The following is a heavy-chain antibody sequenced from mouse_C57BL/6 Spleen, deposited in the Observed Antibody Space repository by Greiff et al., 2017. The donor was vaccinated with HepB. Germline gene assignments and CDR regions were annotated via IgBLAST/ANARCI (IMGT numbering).Heavy chain of an antibody. CDR3: SRDVTTGYYFDY. CDR1: GFTFSSYA. CDR2: ISDGGSYT. Sequence: EVQLVESGGGLVKPGGSLKLSCAASGFTFSSYAMSWVRQTPEKRLAWVATISDGGSYTYYPDNVKGRFTISRDNAKNNLYLPMSHLKAEDTAMYYCSRDVTTGYYFDYWGQGTTLTVSS. V-gene: IGHV5-4*01. D-gene: IGHD2-12*01. J-gene: IGHJ2*01.